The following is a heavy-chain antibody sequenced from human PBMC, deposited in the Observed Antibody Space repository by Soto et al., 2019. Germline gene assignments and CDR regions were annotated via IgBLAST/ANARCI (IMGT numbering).Heavy chain of an antibody. Sequence: QVQLQESGPGLVKPSETLSLTCTVSGDYITSHYWIWIRQPPGKGLEWIGYVYHSGKTDSNPSLKSRVTISMDTSKNQISLSLTSVTAADTAVYYCARPKGIAPAVWYFDLWGRGIRVTVSS. CDR1: GDYITSHY. J-gene: IGHJ2*01. D-gene: IGHD6-13*01. CDR3: ARPKGIAPAVWYFDL. V-gene: IGHV4-59*08. CDR2: VYHSGKT.